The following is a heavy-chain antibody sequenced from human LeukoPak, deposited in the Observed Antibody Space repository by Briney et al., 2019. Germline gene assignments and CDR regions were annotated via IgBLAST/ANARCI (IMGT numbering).Heavy chain of an antibody. CDR1: AGSISSYY. Sequence: SETLSLTCTVSAGSISSYYWSWIRQPPGKGLEWIGYIYYSGSTNYNPSLKSRVTISVDTSKNQFSLKLSSVTAADTAVYYCARDLDGYPFDYWGQGTLVTVSS. D-gene: IGHD5-24*01. CDR3: ARDLDGYPFDY. CDR2: IYYSGST. J-gene: IGHJ4*02. V-gene: IGHV4-59*01.